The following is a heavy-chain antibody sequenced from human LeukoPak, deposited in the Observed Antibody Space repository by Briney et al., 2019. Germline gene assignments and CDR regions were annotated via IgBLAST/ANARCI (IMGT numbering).Heavy chain of an antibody. Sequence: GGSLRLSCAASGFTFSIYWMHWVRQAPGKRLVWVSRISSEGSSTTYADSVKGRFTISRDNAKDTLYLQMNSLRAEDTAVYYCARGENTYIDYWGQGTLVTVSS. V-gene: IGHV3-74*01. CDR3: ARGENTYIDY. CDR2: ISSEGSST. D-gene: IGHD3-16*01. J-gene: IGHJ4*02. CDR1: GFTFSIYW.